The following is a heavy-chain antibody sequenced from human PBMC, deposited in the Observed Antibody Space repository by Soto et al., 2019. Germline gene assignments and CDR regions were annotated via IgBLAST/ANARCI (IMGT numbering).Heavy chain of an antibody. D-gene: IGHD2-21*02. CDR1: GFTFSGST. CDR3: TTVGGDCHN. Sequence: EVQLVESGGGLVQPGGSLKLSCAASGFTFSGSTMHWVRQASGKGLEWVGRIRSRANSYATAYASSVNGRFTISRDDSKNTAYLQMSSLKTDDTAVYYCTTVGGDCHNWGQGTLVTVSS. J-gene: IGHJ4*02. V-gene: IGHV3-73*01. CDR2: IRSRANSYAT.